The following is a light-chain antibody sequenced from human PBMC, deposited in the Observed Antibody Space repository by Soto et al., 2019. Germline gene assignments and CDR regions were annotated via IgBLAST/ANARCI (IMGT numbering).Light chain of an antibody. CDR3: QQRSNWPLT. CDR1: QSVNTY. J-gene: IGKJ4*01. Sequence: EIVLTSSPATLSLSPGERATLSCRASQSVNTYLAWYQQRPGQAPRLLMYDASNSATGIPARFSGSGSGTDFTLTIDSLEPEDFAVYYCQQRSNWPLTFGGGTKVEIK. V-gene: IGKV3-11*01. CDR2: DAS.